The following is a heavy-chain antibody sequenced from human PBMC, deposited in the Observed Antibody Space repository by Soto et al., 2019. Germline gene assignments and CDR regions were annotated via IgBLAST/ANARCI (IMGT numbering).Heavy chain of an antibody. J-gene: IGHJ3*02. CDR1: GGSFSGYY. D-gene: IGHD3-3*01. V-gene: IGHV4-34*01. CDR2: ISHSGST. CDR3: ARRRLRFLEVGGAFDI. Sequence: QVQLQQWGAGLLKPSETLSLTCAVYGGSFSGYYWSWIRQPPGKGLEWIGEISHSGSTNYNPSLKSRVTISVDTSKNKFTLKLGSVPAADTVCYYCARRRLRFLEVGGAFDIWGQGTMVTVSS.